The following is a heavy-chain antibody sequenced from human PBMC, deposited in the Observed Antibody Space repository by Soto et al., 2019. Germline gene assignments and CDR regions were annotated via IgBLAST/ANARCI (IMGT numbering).Heavy chain of an antibody. V-gene: IGHV4-34*01. J-gene: IGHJ6*02. CDR2: INHSGTT. D-gene: IGHD6-6*01. CDR1: GGSFSGDY. CDR3: AGVLSIAARPRYYYYYGMDV. Sequence: SETLSLTCAVYGGSFSGDYWSWIRQPPGKGLEWIGEINHSGTTNYNPSLKSRVTISIDTSKNQFSLKLTSVTAADTAVYYCAGVLSIAARPRYYYYYGMDVWGQGTTVTVSS.